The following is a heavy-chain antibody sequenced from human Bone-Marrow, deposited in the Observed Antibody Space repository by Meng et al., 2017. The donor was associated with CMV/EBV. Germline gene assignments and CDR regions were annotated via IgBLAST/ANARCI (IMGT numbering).Heavy chain of an antibody. J-gene: IGHJ3*02. CDR1: GFTFSSYA. Sequence: RGSLRLSCAASGFTFSSYAMSWVRQTPGKGLEWVSVIYSGGSSTYYADSVKGRFTISRDNSKNTLYLQMNSLRAEDTAVYYCARGQYDCSSTSCLPVDAFDIWGQGTMVTVSS. CDR2: IYSGGSST. D-gene: IGHD2-2*01. CDR3: ARGQYDCSSTSCLPVDAFDI. V-gene: IGHV3-23*03.